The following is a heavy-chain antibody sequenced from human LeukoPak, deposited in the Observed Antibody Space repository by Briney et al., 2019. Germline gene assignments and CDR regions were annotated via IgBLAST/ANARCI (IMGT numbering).Heavy chain of an antibody. CDR1: GGTFSLYV. CDR3: ARFLGMWFGESQSLTDAFDI. J-gene: IGHJ3*02. CDR2: IIPIFGTA. V-gene: IGHV1-69*05. D-gene: IGHD3-10*01. Sequence: GASVKVSCKASGGTFSLYVISWVRQAPGQGLEWMGGIIPIFGTANYAQKFQGRVTITTDESTSTAYMELSSLRSDDTAVYYCARFLGMWFGESQSLTDAFDIWGQGTMVTVSS.